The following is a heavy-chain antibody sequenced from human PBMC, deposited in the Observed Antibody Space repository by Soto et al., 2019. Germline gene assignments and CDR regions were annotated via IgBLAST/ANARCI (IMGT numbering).Heavy chain of an antibody. V-gene: IGHV4-59*01. CDR1: GGSISSYY. D-gene: IGHD3-10*01. CDR2: IYYSGST. Sequence: SETLSLTCTVSGGSISSYYWSWIRQPPGKGLEWIGYIYYSGSTNYNPSLKSRVTISVDTSKNQFSLKLSSVTAADTAVYYCATPVWFGEATHDYWGQGTLVTVSS. J-gene: IGHJ4*02. CDR3: ATPVWFGEATHDY.